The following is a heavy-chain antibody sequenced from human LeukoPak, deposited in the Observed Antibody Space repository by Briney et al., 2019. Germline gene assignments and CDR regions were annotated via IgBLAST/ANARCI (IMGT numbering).Heavy chain of an antibody. CDR2: INQDGSEI. CDR3: ARVGEQWLANDY. J-gene: IGHJ4*02. CDR1: GFTFSSSW. Sequence: GGSLRLSCAASGFTFSSSWMSWVRQAPGKGLEWVANINQDGSEIYYVDSVKGRFTISRGNTKNSLYLQMNSLRAEDTAVYYCARVGEQWLANDYWGQGTLVTVSS. D-gene: IGHD6-19*01. V-gene: IGHV3-7*01.